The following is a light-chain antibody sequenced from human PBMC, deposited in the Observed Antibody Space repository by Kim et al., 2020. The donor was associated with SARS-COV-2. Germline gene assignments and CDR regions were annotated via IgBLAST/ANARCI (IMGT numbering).Light chain of an antibody. V-gene: IGLV3-21*04. J-gene: IGLJ2*01. CDR1: NIRSKS. CDR3: QVWDSSSDQMV. CDR2: YDS. Sequence: SYELTQPPSVSVAPGKTARITCGGNNIRSKSVHWYQQKPDQAPVLVIYYDSDRPSGIPERFSGSNSGNTATLTISRVEAGDEADYYCQVWDSSSDQMVFG.